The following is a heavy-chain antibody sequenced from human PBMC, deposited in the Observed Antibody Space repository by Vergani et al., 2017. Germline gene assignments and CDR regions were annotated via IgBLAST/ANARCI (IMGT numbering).Heavy chain of an antibody. CDR2: ISYDGSNK. Sequence: QVQLVESGGGVVQPGRSLRLSCAASGFTFSSYGMHWVRQAPGKRLEWVAVISYDGSNKYYADSVKGRFTISRDNSKNTLYLQMNSLRAEDTAVYYCAKDRQPLRFLGGYYMDVWGKGTTVTVSS. CDR3: AKDRQPLRFLGGYYMDV. J-gene: IGHJ6*03. D-gene: IGHD3-3*01. CDR1: GFTFSSYG. V-gene: IGHV3-30*18.